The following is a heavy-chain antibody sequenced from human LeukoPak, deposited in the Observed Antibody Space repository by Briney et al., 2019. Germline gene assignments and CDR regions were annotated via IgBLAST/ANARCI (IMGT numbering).Heavy chain of an antibody. CDR2: INWNGGST. CDR3: ARASTMLYDFWSGYQAEYFQH. D-gene: IGHD3-3*01. J-gene: IGHJ1*01. CDR1: GFTFDDYG. V-gene: IGHV3-20*04. Sequence: GGSLRLSCAASGFTFDDYGMSWVRQAPGKGLEWVSGINWNGGSTGYADSVKGRFTISRDNAKNSLYLQMNSLRAEDTAVYYCARASTMLYDFWSGYQAEYFQHWGQGTLVTVSS.